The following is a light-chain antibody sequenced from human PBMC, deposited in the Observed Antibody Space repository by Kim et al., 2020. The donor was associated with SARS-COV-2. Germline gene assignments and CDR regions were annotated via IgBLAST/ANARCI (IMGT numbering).Light chain of an antibody. CDR1: SRDVGGYTY. V-gene: IGLV2-11*01. CDR2: DVS. Sequence: PGQSVTISCTETSRDVGGYTYVSWYPQPPGTAPKLMIYDVSTRPSGVPDRFSGSKSGNTASLTISGLQAEDEADYYCCSYAGSYTVFGGGTQLTVL. CDR3: CSYAGSYTV. J-gene: IGLJ2*01.